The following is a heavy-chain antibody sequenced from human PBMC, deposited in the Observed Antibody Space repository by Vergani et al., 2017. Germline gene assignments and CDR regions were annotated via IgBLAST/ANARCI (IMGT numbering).Heavy chain of an antibody. Sequence: QVQLKQWGGGLLTPSETLSLTCVVNGGSFTSYHWTWIRQSPGEGLEWVGDIDHTGRPDYNPSLKSRLTMSVDKSRNQFSLTLNSVTATDTAIYFCARVNTETNGHLYYYYYMDVWGQGTAVTVS. CDR3: ARVNTETNGHLYYYYYMDV. CDR1: GGSFTSYH. CDR2: IDHTGRP. J-gene: IGHJ6*03. V-gene: IGHV4-34*01. D-gene: IGHD4-11*01.